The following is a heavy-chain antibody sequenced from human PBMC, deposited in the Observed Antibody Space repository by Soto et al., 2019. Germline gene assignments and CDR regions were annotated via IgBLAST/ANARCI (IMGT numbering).Heavy chain of an antibody. V-gene: IGHV5-10-1*01. CDR3: ALDPHYYYGMDV. CDR1: VYSFTSYW. Sequence: GESLKISCKGSVYSFTSYWISWVRQMPGKGLEWMGRIDPSDSYTNYSPSFQGHVTISADKSISTAYLQWSSLKASDTAMYYCALDPHYYYGMDVWGQGTTVTVSS. CDR2: IDPSDSYT. J-gene: IGHJ6*02.